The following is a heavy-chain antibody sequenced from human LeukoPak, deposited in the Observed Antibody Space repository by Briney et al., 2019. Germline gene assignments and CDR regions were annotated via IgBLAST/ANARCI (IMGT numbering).Heavy chain of an antibody. D-gene: IGHD1-1*01. CDR2: INHSGST. CDR1: GGSFSGCY. J-gene: IGHJ3*01. Sequence: PSETLSLTCAVYGGSFSGCYWSWIRQPPGKGLEWIGEINHSGSTNYNPSLKSRVTISVDTSKNQFSLKLSSVTAADTAVYYCAREYNHSWGQGTMVTVSS. V-gene: IGHV4-34*01. CDR3: AREYNHS.